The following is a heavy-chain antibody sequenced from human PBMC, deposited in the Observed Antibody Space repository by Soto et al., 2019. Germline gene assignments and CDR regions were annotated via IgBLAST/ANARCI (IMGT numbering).Heavy chain of an antibody. CDR2: VNPDGSVG. V-gene: IGHV3-7*03. J-gene: IGHJ4*02. CDR3: AREDGTFHN. Sequence: PGGALRVLCPASGFTFSTYYMNWVRQAPGKGVEWVANVNPDGSVGQYVASVKGRFTISRDNAKNSVYLQMNSLRAEDTRVYYFAREDGTFHNWGLGVLVSVS. CDR1: GFTFSTYY.